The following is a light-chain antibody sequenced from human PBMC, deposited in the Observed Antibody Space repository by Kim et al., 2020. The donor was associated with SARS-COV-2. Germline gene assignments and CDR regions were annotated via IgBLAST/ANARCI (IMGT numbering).Light chain of an antibody. CDR2: WAS. CDR3: QQYYDTPLT. CDR1: QSILYSSSNKNN. V-gene: IGKV4-1*01. J-gene: IGKJ4*01. Sequence: PTINCKSIQSILYSSSNKNNLAWYQQKPGQPPKLLIHWASIRESGVPDRFSGSGSGTDFTLTISSLQAEDVAVYYCQQYYDTPLTFGGGTKVDIK.